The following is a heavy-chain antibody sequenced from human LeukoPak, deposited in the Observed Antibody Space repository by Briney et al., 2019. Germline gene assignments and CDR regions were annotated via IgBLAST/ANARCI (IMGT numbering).Heavy chain of an antibody. Sequence: SETLSLTCTVSGGSISSYYWSWIRQPPGKGLEWIGNIYYSGSTNYNPSLKSRVTISVDTSKNQFSLKLSSVTAADTAVYYCAREITPQRDSGSYSSGRFDYWGQGTLVTVSS. J-gene: IGHJ4*02. V-gene: IGHV4-59*12. CDR1: GGSISSYY. D-gene: IGHD1-26*01. CDR3: AREITPQRDSGSYSSGRFDY. CDR2: IYYSGST.